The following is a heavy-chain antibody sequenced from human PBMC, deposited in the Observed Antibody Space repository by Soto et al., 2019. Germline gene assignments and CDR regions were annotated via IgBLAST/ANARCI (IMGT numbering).Heavy chain of an antibody. D-gene: IGHD6-6*01. CDR1: GYTFSNYC. J-gene: IGHJ4*02. Sequence: GASVKVSCKASGYTFSNYCFSWVRQAPGQGLEWMGWISGYNGNTNYAERLQGRVTMTTDTSTSTAYMELRSLRYDDTAVYYCAREGQLGYWGQGTPVT. V-gene: IGHV1-18*01. CDR3: AREGQLGY. CDR2: ISGYNGNT.